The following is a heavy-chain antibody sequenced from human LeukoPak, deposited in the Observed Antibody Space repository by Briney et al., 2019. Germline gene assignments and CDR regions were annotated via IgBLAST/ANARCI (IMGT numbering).Heavy chain of an antibody. J-gene: IGHJ3*02. Sequence: PGGSLRLSCAASGFTFSSYGMHWVRQAPGKGLEWVAVISYDGSNEYYADSVKGRFTISRDNSKNTLSLQMNSLTTEDTAVYYCAKASPPKYSGYDRDAFDIWGQGTMVTVSS. CDR1: GFTFSSYG. D-gene: IGHD5-12*01. V-gene: IGHV3-30*18. CDR2: ISYDGSNE. CDR3: AKASPPKYSGYDRDAFDI.